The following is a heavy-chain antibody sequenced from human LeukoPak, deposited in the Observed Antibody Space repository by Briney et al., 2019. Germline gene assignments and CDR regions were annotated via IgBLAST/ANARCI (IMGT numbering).Heavy chain of an antibody. V-gene: IGHV3-48*04. Sequence: GGSLRLSCAASGFTFSSYSMNWVRQAPGKGLEWVSYNSSSSSTIYYADSVKGRFTISRDNAKNSLYLQMNSLRAEDTAVYYCAREGGLTYYDFWSGYYSVPYFDYWGQGTLVTVSS. CDR2: NSSSSSTI. CDR3: AREGGLTYYDFWSGYYSVPYFDY. J-gene: IGHJ4*02. D-gene: IGHD3-3*01. CDR1: GFTFSSYS.